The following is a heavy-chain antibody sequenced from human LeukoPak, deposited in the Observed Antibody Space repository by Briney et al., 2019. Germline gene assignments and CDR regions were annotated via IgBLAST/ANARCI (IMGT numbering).Heavy chain of an antibody. CDR2: IWYDGSNK. Sequence: PGRSLRLSCAASGFTFSSYGMHWVRQAPGKGLEWVAVIWYDGSNKYNADSVKGRFTISRDNSKNTLYLQMNSLRAEDTAVYYCARATYGGYVLVLFDYWGQGTLVTVSS. D-gene: IGHD5-12*01. CDR3: ARATYGGYVLVLFDY. CDR1: GFTFSSYG. J-gene: IGHJ4*02. V-gene: IGHV3-33*01.